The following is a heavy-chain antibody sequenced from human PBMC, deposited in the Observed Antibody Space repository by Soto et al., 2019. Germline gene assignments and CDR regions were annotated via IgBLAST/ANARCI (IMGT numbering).Heavy chain of an antibody. CDR1: GFTCSSYS. Sequence: PGGSLRLSCAASGFTCSSYSMNWVRQAPGKGLEWVSSISSSSSYIYYADSVKGRFTISRDNAKNSLYLQMNSLRAEDTAVYYCARDGGLFYYYYGMDVWGQGTTVTVSS. V-gene: IGHV3-21*01. CDR3: ARDGGLFYYYYGMDV. J-gene: IGHJ6*02. CDR2: ISSSSSYI. D-gene: IGHD3-22*01.